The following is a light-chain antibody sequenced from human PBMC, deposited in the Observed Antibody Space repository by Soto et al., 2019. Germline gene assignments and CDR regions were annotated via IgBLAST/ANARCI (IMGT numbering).Light chain of an antibody. V-gene: IGLV1-51*01. Sequence: QSVLTQPPSVSAAPGQTVTISCSGSSSNIGNNYVSWYQQLPGTAPKLLIYDNNKRPSGIPDRFSGSKSGTSATLGITGLQTGDEADYYCGTWDSSLSGVVFGGGTKVTV. J-gene: IGLJ2*01. CDR3: GTWDSSLSGVV. CDR1: SSNIGNNY. CDR2: DNN.